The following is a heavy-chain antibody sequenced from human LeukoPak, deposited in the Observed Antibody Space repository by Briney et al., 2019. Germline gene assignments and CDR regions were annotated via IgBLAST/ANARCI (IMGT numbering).Heavy chain of an antibody. J-gene: IGHJ2*01. CDR3: ARRGQRLASYWYFDL. CDR1: GGSISSYY. CDR2: IHYSGST. Sequence: KPSETLSLTCTVSGGSISSYYWSWIRQPPGEGLGWIGYIHYSGSTNYNPSLKSRLTISVDTSKNQFSVKLSSVTAADTAVYYCARRGQRLASYWYFDLWGRGTLVAVSS. V-gene: IGHV4-59*08. D-gene: IGHD6-25*01.